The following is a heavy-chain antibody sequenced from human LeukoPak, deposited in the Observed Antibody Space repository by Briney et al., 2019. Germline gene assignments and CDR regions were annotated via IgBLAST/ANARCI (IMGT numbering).Heavy chain of an antibody. D-gene: IGHD5-18*01. CDR1: GSRFTSYW. J-gene: IGHJ3*01. Sequence: GESLKISCQGSGSRFTSYWIGWVRPMPGKGLEWMGIIYPGDSDNRYSPSFQGQVTISADKSISTAYLQWSSLKASDTAMYYCAKGGYSYGSDAFDVWGQGTMVTVSS. V-gene: IGHV5-51*01. CDR2: IYPGDSDN. CDR3: AKGGYSYGSDAFDV.